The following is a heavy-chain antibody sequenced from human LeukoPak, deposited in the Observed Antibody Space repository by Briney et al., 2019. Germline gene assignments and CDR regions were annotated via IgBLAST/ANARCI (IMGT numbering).Heavy chain of an antibody. J-gene: IGHJ4*02. CDR1: GFTFSSYA. CDR3: AKFRGPSSGWFFDY. CDR2: ILGSGRST. Sequence: GRSLRLSCAASGFTFSSYAMSWVRQAPGKGLEWVSTILGSGRSTYYADSVKGRLTVSRDNSKNTLYLQMNSLTAEDTALYYCAKFRGPSSGWFFDYWGQGTLVTVSS. D-gene: IGHD6-19*01. V-gene: IGHV3-23*01.